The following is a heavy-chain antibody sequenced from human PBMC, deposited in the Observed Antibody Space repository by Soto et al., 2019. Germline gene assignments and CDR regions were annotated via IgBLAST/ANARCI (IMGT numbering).Heavy chain of an antibody. J-gene: IGHJ4*02. CDR3: ATRDPGHY. V-gene: IGHV1-46*01. CDR2: ISPDGGRT. Sequence: QVQLVQSGAEVKKPGASVKVSCKASGYTFTTYSMHWVRQAPGQGLEWMGIISPDGGRTSYAQNSQGRVTMTRDTSSSTVYMELSSLRSEDTAVYYCATRDPGHYWGQGTLVTVSS. CDR1: GYTFTTYS.